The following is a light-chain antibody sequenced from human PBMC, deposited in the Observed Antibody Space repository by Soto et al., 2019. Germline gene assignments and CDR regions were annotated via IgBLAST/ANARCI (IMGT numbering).Light chain of an antibody. Sequence: DIVMTQSPDSLAVSLGERATINCKSSQSVLDSSSKKTFLAWYQQTPGQPPKLLIYWASTRESGVPDRFSGSGSGTDFALTISSLQAEDVAVYYCQQIYSMSWTSGQGTKVEIK. CDR3: QQIYSMSWT. CDR1: QSVLDSSSKKTF. J-gene: IGKJ1*01. V-gene: IGKV4-1*01. CDR2: WAS.